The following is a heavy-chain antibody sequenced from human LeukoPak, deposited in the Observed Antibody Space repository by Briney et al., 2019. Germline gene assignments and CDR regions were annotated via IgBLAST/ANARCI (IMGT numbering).Heavy chain of an antibody. CDR1: GFTFSGSA. CDR3: TRPISSWPYYFDY. D-gene: IGHD6-13*01. V-gene: IGHV3-73*01. J-gene: IGHJ4*02. CDR2: IRSKANSYAT. Sequence: GGSLRLSCAASGFTFSGSAMHWVRQASGKGLEWVGRIRSKANSYATAYAASVKGRFTISRDDSKNTAYLQMNSLKTEDTAVYYCTRPISSWPYYFDYWGQGTLVTVSS.